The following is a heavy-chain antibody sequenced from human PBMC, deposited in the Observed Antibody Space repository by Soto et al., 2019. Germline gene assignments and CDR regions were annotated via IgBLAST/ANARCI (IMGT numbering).Heavy chain of an antibody. CDR1: GSSFTSYF. D-gene: IGHD3-22*01. CDR3: EQNSLGSSGYYYR. CDR2: IYPGDSDT. V-gene: IGHV5-51*01. Sequence: GESVNGSCTVSGSSFTSYFSGCVRLMPGKGLEWMGIIYPGDSDTRYSPSFQGQVTISADKSISTAYLQWSSLKASDTAMYYCEQNSLGSSGYYYRWGQGTLVTVSS. J-gene: IGHJ5*02.